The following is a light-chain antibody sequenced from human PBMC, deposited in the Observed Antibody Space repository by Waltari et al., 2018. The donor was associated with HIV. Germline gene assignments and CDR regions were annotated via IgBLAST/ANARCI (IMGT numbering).Light chain of an antibody. CDR2: DVS. Sequence: QSALTQPASVSGSPGQSITISCTGTTSAFSNHKYVSWYQQYPGKAPKLVIYDVSNRPSVVSHRFSASMSDYTASLTISGLQTEDEADYFCTSYIASTSLVLFGGGTKVTVL. V-gene: IGLV2-14*01. J-gene: IGLJ3*02. CDR3: TSYIASTSLVL. CDR1: TSAFSNHKY.